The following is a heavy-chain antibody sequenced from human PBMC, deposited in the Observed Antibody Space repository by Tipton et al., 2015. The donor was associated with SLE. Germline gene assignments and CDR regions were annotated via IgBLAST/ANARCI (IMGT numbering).Heavy chain of an antibody. V-gene: IGHV4-59*11. D-gene: IGHD1-1*01. Sequence: TLSLTCTVSGGSISSHYWSWVRQSPGRGLEWIGFIFYSGATNYSPPLTSRVTLSLDMSKKQISLKMISVTAADTAVYYCARAPRLKITTGTHDAFDVWGQGTMVTVSS. CDR2: IFYSGAT. CDR1: GGSISSHY. J-gene: IGHJ3*01. CDR3: ARAPRLKITTGTHDAFDV.